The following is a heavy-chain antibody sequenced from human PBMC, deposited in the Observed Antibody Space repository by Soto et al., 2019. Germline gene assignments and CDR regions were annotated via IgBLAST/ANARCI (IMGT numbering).Heavy chain of an antibody. J-gene: IGHJ4*02. V-gene: IGHV3-23*01. Sequence: EVQLLESGGGSVQPGGSLRLSCSASGFTFSSYAMHWVRRPPGKGLAWVSSISGSGGTAYYADSVKGRFSISRDSLVNTLYLQMNSLRAEDTAVYYCAKGRGKNWNFDYWGQGTLVTVSP. CDR3: AKGRGKNWNFDY. D-gene: IGHD1-1*01. CDR1: GFTFSSYA. CDR2: ISGSGGTA.